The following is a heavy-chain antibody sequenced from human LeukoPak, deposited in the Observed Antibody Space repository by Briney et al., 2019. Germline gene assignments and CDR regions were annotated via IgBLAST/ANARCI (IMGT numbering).Heavy chain of an antibody. Sequence: GGSLRLSCAASGFTFDDYAMHWVRQAPGKGLEWVSGISWSSGSIGYADSVKGRFTISRDNAKNSLYLQMNSLRAEDTALYYCAKGGTGYYKYNWFDPWGQGTLVTVSS. V-gene: IGHV3-9*01. CDR2: ISWSSGSI. J-gene: IGHJ5*02. CDR1: GFTFDDYA. D-gene: IGHD3-9*01. CDR3: AKGGTGYYKYNWFDP.